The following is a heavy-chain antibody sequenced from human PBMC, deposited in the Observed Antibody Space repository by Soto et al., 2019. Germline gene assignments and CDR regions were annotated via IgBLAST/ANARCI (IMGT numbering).Heavy chain of an antibody. J-gene: IGHJ4*02. CDR2: IIPSYGTA. Sequence: SVKVSCQASGGTFSSYAISWVRQAPGPGLEWMGGIIPSYGTANYAQKFHGRVTITRDKSASTAYMELSSLRSEDTAVYYCARGGYFDSSNYLAYSGLGTLVTVSS. CDR3: ARGGYFDSSNYLAY. CDR1: GGTFSSYA. D-gene: IGHD3-22*01. V-gene: IGHV1-69*05.